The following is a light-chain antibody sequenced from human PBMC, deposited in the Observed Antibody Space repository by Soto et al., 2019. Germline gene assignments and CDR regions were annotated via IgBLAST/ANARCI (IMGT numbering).Light chain of an antibody. CDR3: QQSYSTPRT. V-gene: IGKV1-39*01. Sequence: DTRMTQSPSSLSASVGDRVTITCRASQSISTYLNWYQQKPGKAPKLLIYAASSLQSGVPSRFGGSGSGTDFTLTINSLLPEDFATYYCQQSYSTPRTFGQGTKLEIK. CDR2: AAS. J-gene: IGKJ2*01. CDR1: QSISTY.